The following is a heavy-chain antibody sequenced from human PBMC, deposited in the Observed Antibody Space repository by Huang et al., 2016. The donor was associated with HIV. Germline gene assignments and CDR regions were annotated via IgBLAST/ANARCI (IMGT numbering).Heavy chain of an antibody. CDR1: GFTFNNYG. Sequence: QMQLVESGGGVVQPGRSLRLSCAASGFTFNNYGMHWVRQAPGKGLEWVSFRRDDGSDKYYAYSVKGRFTISRDNSKNTVYLQMNNLRDKDTAVYYCAKEAFYRDYRWLDPWGQGTLVTVSS. V-gene: IGHV3-30*02. CDR3: AKEAFYRDYRWLDP. J-gene: IGHJ5*02. CDR2: RRDDGSDK. D-gene: IGHD4-17*01.